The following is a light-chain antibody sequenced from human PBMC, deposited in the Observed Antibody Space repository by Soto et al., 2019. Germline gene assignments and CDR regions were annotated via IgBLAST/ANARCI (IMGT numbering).Light chain of an antibody. V-gene: IGLV2-14*03. J-gene: IGLJ2*01. CDR1: SSEIGGYNF. Sequence: QSALTQPASVSGSPGQSITIACTGSSSEIGGYNFVSWYQQHPGKAPKLMIYDVIKRTSGVSSRFSGSKSGNTASLTISGLQTEDEADYYCSSYTTTTTAVFGGGTKLTVL. CDR2: DVI. CDR3: SSYTTTTTAV.